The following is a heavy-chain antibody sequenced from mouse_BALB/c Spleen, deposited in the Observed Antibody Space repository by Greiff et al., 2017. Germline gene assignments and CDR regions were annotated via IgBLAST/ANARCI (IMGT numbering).Heavy chain of an antibody. CDR2: ISSGGST. CDR1: GFTFSSYT. Sequence: EVQVVESGGGLVQPGGSLKLSCAASGFTFSSYTMSWVRQTPEKRLEWVAYISSGGSTYYPDSVKGRFTISRDNARNILYLQMSSLRSEDTAMYYCARGLYDGYYYFDYWGQGTTLTVSS. CDR3: ARGLYDGYYYFDY. D-gene: IGHD2-3*01. V-gene: IGHV5-6-5*01. J-gene: IGHJ2*01.